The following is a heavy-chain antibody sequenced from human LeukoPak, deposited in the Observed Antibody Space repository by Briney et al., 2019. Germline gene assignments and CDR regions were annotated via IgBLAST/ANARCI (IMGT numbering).Heavy chain of an antibody. Sequence: GRSLRLSCAASGFTFSTYGMHWVRQAPGKGLEWVAVISYDGSNKYYADSVKGRFTISRENSKNTLHLQMNSLRAEDTAVYYCAKDHYYYGSGIYFMHYFDYWGQGTLVTASS. CDR2: ISYDGSNK. D-gene: IGHD3-10*01. J-gene: IGHJ4*02. CDR3: AKDHYYYGSGIYFMHYFDY. CDR1: GFTFSTYG. V-gene: IGHV3-30*18.